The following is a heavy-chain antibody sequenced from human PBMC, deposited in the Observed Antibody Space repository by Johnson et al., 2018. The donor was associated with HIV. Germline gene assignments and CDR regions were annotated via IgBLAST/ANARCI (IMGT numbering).Heavy chain of an antibody. J-gene: IGHJ3*02. CDR2: ISYDGRNK. Sequence: QVQLVESGGGLVKPGGSLRVSCAASGFTFSNAWMSWVRQAPGKGLEWVAVISYDGRNKDYADSVKGRCTISRDNSKNTLFLQMNSLTADDTAIYYCVRGWHTSGRCDVFDIWGQGTTVIVSS. D-gene: IGHD6-19*01. V-gene: IGHV3-30*03. CDR3: VRGWHTSGRCDVFDI. CDR1: GFTFSNAW.